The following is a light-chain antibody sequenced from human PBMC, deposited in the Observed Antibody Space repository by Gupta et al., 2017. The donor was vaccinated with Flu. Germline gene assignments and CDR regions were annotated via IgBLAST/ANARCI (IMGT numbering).Light chain of an antibody. J-gene: IGKJ4*01. CDR3: QQRSSWPPLT. CDR1: QSIDYF. V-gene: IGKV3-11*01. Sequence: ATLSFSPRERATHTYRASQSIDYFLAWYQQKPGQPPRLLIYDSSKRGADSPARFTGSGCGTDFALSISSLEPDDFAVYYCQQRSSWPPLTFGRGTQVDIK. CDR2: DSS.